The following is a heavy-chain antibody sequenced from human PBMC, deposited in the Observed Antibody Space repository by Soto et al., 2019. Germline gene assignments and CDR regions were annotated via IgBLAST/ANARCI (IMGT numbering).Heavy chain of an antibody. CDR1: GFTFSSYG. V-gene: IGHV3-30*18. Sequence: QVQLVESGGGVVQPGRSLRLSCAASGFTFSSYGMHWVRQAPGKGLEWVAVISYDGSNKYYADSVKGRFTISRDNSKNTLYLQMNSLRAEDTAVYYRAKGPYYYGSGSYLIGAYWGQGTLVTVSS. CDR3: AKGPYYYGSGSYLIGAY. J-gene: IGHJ4*02. D-gene: IGHD3-10*01. CDR2: ISYDGSNK.